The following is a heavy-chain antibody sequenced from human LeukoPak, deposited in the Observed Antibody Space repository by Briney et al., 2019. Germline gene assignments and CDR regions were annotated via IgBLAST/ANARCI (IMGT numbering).Heavy chain of an antibody. J-gene: IGHJ4*02. D-gene: IGHD1-26*01. CDR1: GYTFTSYG. CDR3: ARDPSGSWQWFDY. V-gene: IGHV1-46*01. CDR2: INPNGGST. Sequence: ASVKVSCKASGYTFTSYGITWVRQAPGQGLEWMGVINPNGGSTSYAQKFQGRVTMTRDTSTRTVYMELSSLRFEDTAVYYCARDPSGSWQWFDYWGQGTLVTVSS.